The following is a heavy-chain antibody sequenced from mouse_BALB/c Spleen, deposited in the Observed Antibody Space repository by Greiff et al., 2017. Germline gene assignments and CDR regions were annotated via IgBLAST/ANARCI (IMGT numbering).Heavy chain of an antibody. CDR2: IYPGDGDT. CDR1: GYTFTSYW. CDR3: ARSGGNYDY. J-gene: IGHJ3*01. Sequence: VKLQESGAELARPGASVKLSCKASGYTFTSYWMQWVKQRPGQGLEWIGAIYPGDGDTRYTQKFKGKATLTADKSSSTAYMQLSSLASEDSAVYYCARSGGNYDYWGQGTLVTVSA. V-gene: IGHV1-87*01. D-gene: IGHD2-1*01.